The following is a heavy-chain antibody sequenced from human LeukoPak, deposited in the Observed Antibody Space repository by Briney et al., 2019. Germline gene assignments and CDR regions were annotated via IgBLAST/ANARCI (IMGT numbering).Heavy chain of an antibody. D-gene: IGHD4-11*01. Sequence: AGGSLRLSCAASGFTFSSYSMNWVRQAPGKGLEWVSSISSSSSYIYYADSVKGRFTISRDNAKNSLYLQMNSLRAEDTAVYYCALDYSNYLGDDPWGQGTLVTVSS. CDR2: ISSSSSYI. CDR3: ALDYSNYLGDDP. V-gene: IGHV3-21*01. CDR1: GFTFSSYS. J-gene: IGHJ5*02.